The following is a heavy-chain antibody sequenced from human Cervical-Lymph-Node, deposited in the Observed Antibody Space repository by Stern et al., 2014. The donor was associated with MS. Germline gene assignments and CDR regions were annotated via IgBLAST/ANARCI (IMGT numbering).Heavy chain of an antibody. V-gene: IGHV1-18*01. Sequence: QVQLMQSGAEVKKPGASVKVSCTASGYPFTSYGISWVRQAPGQGLEWMGWISTYNGNTNYAQKFQGRVTMTTDTSTSTAFIDLGSLRSDDTAVYHCARDLGQLEPIGLFDHWGQGTLVTVSS. CDR1: GYPFTSYG. CDR3: ARDLGQLEPIGLFDH. CDR2: ISTYNGNT. D-gene: IGHD6-13*01. J-gene: IGHJ4*02.